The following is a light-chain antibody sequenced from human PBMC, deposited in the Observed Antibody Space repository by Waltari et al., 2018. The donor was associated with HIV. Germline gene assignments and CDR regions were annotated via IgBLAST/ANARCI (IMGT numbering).Light chain of an antibody. CDR2: RNY. J-gene: IGLJ3*02. CDR3: EAWDSTLKETL. CDR1: TSNIETQW. V-gene: IGLV1-47*01. Sequence: QSVLTQPPSASGTPGQTVTIPSSGSTSNIETQWVSRYQQLPGTAPKLLIYRNYKRPSGVPERFSVSKSGASASLVISGLRSEDEADYYCEAWDSTLKETLFGGGTKLTVL.